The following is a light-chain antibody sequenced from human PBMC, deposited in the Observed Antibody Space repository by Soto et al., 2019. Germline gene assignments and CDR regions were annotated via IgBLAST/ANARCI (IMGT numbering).Light chain of an antibody. J-gene: IGLJ2*01. CDR2: GNN. V-gene: IGLV1-40*01. CDR3: QSYDNSLSGDVV. Sequence: QAVVTQPPAVSGAPGQRVTISCTGSSSNIGAGYDVHWYQQLPGKAPKLLIYGNNNRPSGVPDRFSGSRSGTSASLAITGLQAEDEADYYCQSYDNSLSGDVVFGGGTKLTVL. CDR1: SSNIGAGYD.